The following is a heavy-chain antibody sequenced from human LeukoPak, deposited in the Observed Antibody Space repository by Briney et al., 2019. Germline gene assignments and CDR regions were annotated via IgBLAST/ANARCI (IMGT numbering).Heavy chain of an antibody. CDR3: ARRVYSNHFDY. D-gene: IGHD4-11*01. Sequence: GESLKISCKGSGYSFTSYWIGWVRQVPGKGLEWMGLRNPADSDTRYSPSFQGQVTISVDKSISTAYLEWSSLKASDTAMYYCARRVYSNHFDYWGQGTLVTVSS. V-gene: IGHV5-51*01. J-gene: IGHJ4*02. CDR1: GYSFTSYW. CDR2: RNPADSDT.